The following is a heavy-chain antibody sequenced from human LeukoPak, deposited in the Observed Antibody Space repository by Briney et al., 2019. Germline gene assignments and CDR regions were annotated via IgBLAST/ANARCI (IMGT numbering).Heavy chain of an antibody. Sequence: SVKVSCKASGGTFSSYAISWVRQAPGQGLEWMGGIIPIFGTADYAQKFQGRVTITADESTSTAYMELSSLRSEDTAVYYCAIPPRSIAARGFDYWGQGTLVTVSS. D-gene: IGHD6-6*01. V-gene: IGHV1-69*13. CDR2: IIPIFGTA. CDR3: AIPPRSIAARGFDY. CDR1: GGTFSSYA. J-gene: IGHJ4*02.